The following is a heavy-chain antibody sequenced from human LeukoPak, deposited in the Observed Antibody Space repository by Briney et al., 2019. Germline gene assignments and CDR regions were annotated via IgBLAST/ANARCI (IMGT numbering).Heavy chain of an antibody. CDR1: GGSVTSTN. CDR2: IHYSGST. CDR3: ARVLSIVVVPGATFWFDP. Sequence: SETLSLTCDVSGGSVTSTNWWTWVRQPPGKGLEWIGYIHYSGSTNYNPSLKSRVTISVDTSKNQFSLKLSSVTAADTAVYHCARVLSIVVVPGATFWFDPWGQGTLVTVSS. D-gene: IGHD2-2*01. J-gene: IGHJ5*02. V-gene: IGHV4-59*02.